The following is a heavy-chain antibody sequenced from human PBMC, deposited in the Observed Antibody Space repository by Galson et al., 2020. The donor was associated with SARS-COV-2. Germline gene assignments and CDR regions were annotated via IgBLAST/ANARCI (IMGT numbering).Heavy chain of an antibody. CDR2: MNPNSGNT. D-gene: IGHD2-21*01. J-gene: IGHJ4*02. V-gene: IGHV1-8*01. Sequence: ASVKVSCKASGYTFSNYDINWVRQATGQGLEWIGWMNPNSGNTGFAQKFQGRVTMTRDASISTAYMELSSLRSEDTAVYYCARSVSRGDWAEGDWSQGTLVTVSS. CDR3: ARSVSRGDWAEGD. CDR1: GYTFSNYD.